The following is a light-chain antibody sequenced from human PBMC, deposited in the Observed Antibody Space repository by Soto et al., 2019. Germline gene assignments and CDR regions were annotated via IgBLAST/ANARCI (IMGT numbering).Light chain of an antibody. CDR2: SAS. Sequence: EIVMTQSPATLSVSPGERATLSCRASQSVSSNLAWYQQKPGQAPRLLIYSASRRATGIPDRFTGSGSGTDFTLTINRVEPEDFAVYFCQQYAGSPRTFGQGTRWIT. J-gene: IGKJ1*01. CDR1: QSVSSN. CDR3: QQYAGSPRT. V-gene: IGKV3-20*01.